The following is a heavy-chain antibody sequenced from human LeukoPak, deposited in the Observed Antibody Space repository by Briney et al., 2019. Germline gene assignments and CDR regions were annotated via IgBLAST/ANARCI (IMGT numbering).Heavy chain of an antibody. D-gene: IGHD3-10*01. CDR2: IYYSGST. J-gene: IGHJ4*02. Sequence: PSETLSLTCTVSGGSISSYYWSWIRQPPGKGLEWIGYIYYSGSTKYNPSLKSRVTLSIDTSKNQFSLKLRSVTAADTAVYYCARSYGSGSYFDYWGQRTLVTVSS. V-gene: IGHV4-59*01. CDR3: ARSYGSGSYFDY. CDR1: GGSISSYY.